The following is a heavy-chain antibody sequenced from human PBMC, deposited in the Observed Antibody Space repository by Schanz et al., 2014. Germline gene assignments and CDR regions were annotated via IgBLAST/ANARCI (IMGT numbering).Heavy chain of an antibody. CDR1: GITFSGYS. V-gene: IGHV3-48*01. D-gene: IGHD3-22*01. Sequence: EVQLVESGGGLAQPGGSLRLSCAASGITFSGYSMNWVRQAPGKGLEWVSYISGSSSTKYYADSVKGRFTISRDNGKKSLFRKMTSGRAEDTPVYFCARDYESALSPPRHDAFDVWGQGTTVTVSS. CDR3: ARDYESALSPPRHDAFDV. J-gene: IGHJ3*01. CDR2: ISGSSSTK.